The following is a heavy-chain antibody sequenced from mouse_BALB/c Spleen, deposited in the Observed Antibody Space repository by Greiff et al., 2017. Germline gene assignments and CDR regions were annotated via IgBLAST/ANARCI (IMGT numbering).Heavy chain of an antibody. CDR2: ISYSGST. CDR3: ARDYDYAMDY. Sequence: EVKLVESGPGLVKPSQSLSLTCTVTGYSITSDYAWNWIRQFPGNKLEWMGYISYSGSTSYNPSLKSRISITRDTSKNQFFLQLNSVTTEDTATYYCARDYDYAMDYWGQGTSVTVSS. D-gene: IGHD1-1*01. CDR1: GYSITSDYA. J-gene: IGHJ4*01. V-gene: IGHV3-2*02.